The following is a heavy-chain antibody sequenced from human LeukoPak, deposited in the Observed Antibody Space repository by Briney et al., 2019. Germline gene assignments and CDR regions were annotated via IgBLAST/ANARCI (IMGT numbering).Heavy chain of an antibody. Sequence: ASVKVSCKASGYTFTSYGISWVRQAHGQGLEWMGWISAYNGNTNYAQKLQGRVTMTTDTSTSTAYMELRSLRSDDTAVYYCAREGEVYTAMVYFDYWGQGTLVTVSS. CDR2: ISAYNGNT. CDR1: GYTFTSYG. V-gene: IGHV1-18*01. J-gene: IGHJ4*02. D-gene: IGHD5-18*01. CDR3: AREGEVYTAMVYFDY.